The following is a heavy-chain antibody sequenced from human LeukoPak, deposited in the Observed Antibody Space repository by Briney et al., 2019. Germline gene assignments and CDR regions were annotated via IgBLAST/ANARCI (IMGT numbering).Heavy chain of an antibody. V-gene: IGHV3-30*03. D-gene: IGHD3-22*01. J-gene: IGHJ3*02. CDR3: AREGTYYYDSSGYRDDFDI. CDR2: ISYDGSNI. Sequence: GGSLRLSCAASGFTFSSYGMHWVRQAPGKGLEWVAVISYDGSNIYYADSVKGRFTISRDNSKNTLYLQMNSLRAEDTAVYYCAREGTYYYDSSGYRDDFDIWGQGTMVTVSS. CDR1: GFTFSSYG.